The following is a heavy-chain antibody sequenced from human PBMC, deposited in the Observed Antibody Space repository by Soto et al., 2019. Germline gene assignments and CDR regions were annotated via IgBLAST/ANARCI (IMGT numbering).Heavy chain of an antibody. CDR3: ARAWGHAASNHFDY. V-gene: IGHV1-3*01. J-gene: IGHJ4*02. CDR1: GFIFDTYA. Sequence: QVQLVQSGAEVKKPGASVKVSCRTSGFIFDTYAIHWVRQAAGQGLEWVGWINADNGNTRYSQQFEGRVTITRDTSATTTYMELSGLKSEDTAVYYCARAWGHAASNHFDYWGQGTLVTVSS. D-gene: IGHD3-16*01. CDR2: INADNGNT.